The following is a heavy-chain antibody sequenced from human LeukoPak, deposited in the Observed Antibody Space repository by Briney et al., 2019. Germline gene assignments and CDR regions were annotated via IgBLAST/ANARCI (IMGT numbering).Heavy chain of an antibody. D-gene: IGHD3-16*01. CDR3: ASYSYVWGSNY. Sequence: SETLSLTCTVSGGSISSTTYYWGWIRQPPGKGLEWIGSMSYRGTTYYNPSLKSRVTISVDTSKNQFSLKLSSVTAADTAVYYCASYSYVWGSNYWGQGTLVTVSS. CDR2: MSYRGTT. J-gene: IGHJ4*02. CDR1: GGSISSTTYY. V-gene: IGHV4-39*07.